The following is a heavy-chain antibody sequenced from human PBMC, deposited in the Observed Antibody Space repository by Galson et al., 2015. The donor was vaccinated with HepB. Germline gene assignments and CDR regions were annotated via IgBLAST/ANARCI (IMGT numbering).Heavy chain of an antibody. CDR3: ARDLAVAGYFDY. D-gene: IGHD6-19*01. J-gene: IGHJ4*02. Sequence: SLRLSCAASGFTFSSYAMHWVRQAPGKGLEWVAVISYDGSNKYYADSVKGRFTISRDNSKNTLYLQMNSLRAEDTAVYYCARDLAVAGYFDYWGQGTLVTVSS. CDR2: ISYDGSNK. CDR1: GFTFSSYA. V-gene: IGHV3-30-3*01.